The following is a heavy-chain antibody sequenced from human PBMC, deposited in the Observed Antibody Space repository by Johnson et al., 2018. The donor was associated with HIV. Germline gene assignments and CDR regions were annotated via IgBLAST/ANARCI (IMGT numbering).Heavy chain of an antibody. Sequence: EVQLVESGGGLVQPGGSLRLSCAASGFIFSSYAMHWVRQGPGKRLEFVSAISSHGGSTYYANSVKGIFTISRDNSKNTLYLQMNSLRAEDTAVYYCAREDSAFDIWGQGTMVTVSS. CDR1: GFIFSSYA. V-gene: IGHV3-64*01. CDR2: ISSHGGST. J-gene: IGHJ3*02. CDR3: AREDSAFDI.